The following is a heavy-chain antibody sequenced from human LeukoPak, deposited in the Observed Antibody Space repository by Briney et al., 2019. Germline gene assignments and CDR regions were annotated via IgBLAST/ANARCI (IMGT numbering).Heavy chain of an antibody. Sequence: GGSLRLSCAASGFTFSSYEMNWVRQAPGKGLEWISYISNTGTTIFYADSVKGRFTISRDNAKNSLYLQMNSLRAEDAAFYYCALYNYDSGSLNWGQGTLVTVSS. CDR2: ISNTGTTI. CDR3: ALYNYDSGSLN. J-gene: IGHJ4*02. V-gene: IGHV3-48*03. D-gene: IGHD3-10*01. CDR1: GFTFSSYE.